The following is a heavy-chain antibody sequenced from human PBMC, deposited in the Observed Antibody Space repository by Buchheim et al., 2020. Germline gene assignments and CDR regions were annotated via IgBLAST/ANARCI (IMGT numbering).Heavy chain of an antibody. J-gene: IGHJ6*02. CDR2: FYHSGSP. CDR1: DDSISSTYY. D-gene: IGHD3-16*01. CDR3: AREGEYDGSDYDGDNYNGLDV. Sequence: QVQLQESGPGLVRPSETLSLTCHVPDDSISSTYYWGWIRQPPGKGLEWIGSFYHSGSPYYNPSLKSRVTISVDKSKNQFSLKLSSVTAADTAVYYCAREGEYDGSDYDGDNYNGLDVWGQGTT. V-gene: IGHV4-38-2*02.